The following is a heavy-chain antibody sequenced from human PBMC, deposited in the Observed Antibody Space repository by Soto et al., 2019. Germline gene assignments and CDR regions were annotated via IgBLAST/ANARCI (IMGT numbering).Heavy chain of an antibody. J-gene: IGHJ6*02. CDR2: MNPNSGNT. CDR1: GYTFTSYD. D-gene: IGHD6-13*01. V-gene: IGHV1-8*02. CDR3: ARWYSSSYYYYYYGMDV. Sequence: EASVKLSCTDSGYTFTSYDINCVRQATGQGLEWMGWMNPNSGNTGYAQKFQGRVTMTRNTSISTAYMELSSPRSEDTAVYYCARWYSSSYYYYYYGMDVWGQGTTVTVSS.